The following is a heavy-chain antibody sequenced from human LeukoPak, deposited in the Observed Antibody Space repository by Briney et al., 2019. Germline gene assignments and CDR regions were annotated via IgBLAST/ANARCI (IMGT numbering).Heavy chain of an antibody. V-gene: IGHV3-66*01. D-gene: IGHD3-9*01. Sequence: SGGSLRLSCAASGFTVSSDYMSWVRQAPGKGLEWVSVLYSGGSTYYADSVKGRFTISRDNSKNTLYLQMNSLRAEDTAVYYCARDLETDISDAFDIWGQGTVVTVSS. CDR3: ARDLETDISDAFDI. CDR2: LYSGGST. CDR1: GFTVSSDY. J-gene: IGHJ3*02.